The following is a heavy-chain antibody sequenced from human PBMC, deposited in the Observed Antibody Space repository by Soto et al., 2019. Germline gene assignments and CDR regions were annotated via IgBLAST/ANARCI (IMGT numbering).Heavy chain of an antibody. J-gene: IGHJ4*02. Sequence: QVQLVESGGGLVKPGGSLRLSCAASGFTFSDYYMSWIRQAPGKGLEWVSYISSSSSYTNYADSVKGRFTISRDNAKNSLYLQMNSLRAEDTAVYYCARDQVGVTPLDYWGQGTLVTVSS. CDR1: GFTFSDYY. D-gene: IGHD1-26*01. CDR3: ARDQVGVTPLDY. CDR2: ISSSSSYT. V-gene: IGHV3-11*06.